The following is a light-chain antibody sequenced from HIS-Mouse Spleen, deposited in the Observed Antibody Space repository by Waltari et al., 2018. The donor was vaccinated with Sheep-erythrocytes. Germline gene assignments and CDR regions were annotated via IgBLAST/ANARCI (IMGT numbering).Light chain of an antibody. Sequence: SYALTQPPSVSVSPGQTARITCSGDALPNQQAYWYQQTPGQAPVLVIYKDSERPSGIPERFSGSSSGTTVTLTISGVQAEDEADYYCQSADSSGTYVFGTGTKVTVL. CDR3: QSADSSGTYV. V-gene: IGLV3-25*03. J-gene: IGLJ1*01. CDR1: ALPNQQ. CDR2: KDS.